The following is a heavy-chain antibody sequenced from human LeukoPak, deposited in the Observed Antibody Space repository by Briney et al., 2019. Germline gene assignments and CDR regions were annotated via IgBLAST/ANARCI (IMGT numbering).Heavy chain of an antibody. D-gene: IGHD3-3*01. CDR1: GFTFSSYE. CDR2: ISSSGGII. Sequence: QPGGSLRLSCAASGFTFSSYEMNWVRQAPGKGLEWDSYISSSGGIIHYADSVKGRFTISRDNAKNSLYLQMNSLRAEDTAVYYCASSESGMGDYWGQGTLVTVSS. V-gene: IGHV3-48*03. CDR3: ASSESGMGDY. J-gene: IGHJ4*02.